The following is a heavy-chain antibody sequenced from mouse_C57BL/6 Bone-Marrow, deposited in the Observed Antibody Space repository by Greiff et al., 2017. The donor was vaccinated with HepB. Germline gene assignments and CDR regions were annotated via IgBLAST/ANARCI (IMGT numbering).Heavy chain of an antibody. CDR3: ARDDSNSFAY. J-gene: IGHJ3*01. D-gene: IGHD2-5*01. CDR2: IYPGSGNT. V-gene: IGHV1-76*01. Sequence: QVQLKESGAELVRPGASVKLSCKASGYTFTDYYINWVKQRPGQGLEWIARIYPGSGNTYYNEKFKGKATLTAEKSSSTAYMQLSSLTSEDSAVYFCARDDSNSFAYWGQGTLVTVSA. CDR1: GYTFTDYY.